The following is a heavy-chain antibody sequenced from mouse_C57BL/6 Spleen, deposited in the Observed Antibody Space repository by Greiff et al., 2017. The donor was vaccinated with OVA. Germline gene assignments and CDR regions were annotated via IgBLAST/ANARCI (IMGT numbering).Heavy chain of an antibody. CDR3: ARKLGHHWYFDV. J-gene: IGHJ1*03. CDR1: GYTFTSYW. D-gene: IGHD4-1*01. V-gene: IGHV1-55*01. Sequence: QVQLQQPGAELVKPGASVKMSCKASGYTFTSYWITWVKQRPGQGLEWIGDIYPGSGSTNYNEKFKSKATLTVDTSSSTAYMQLSSLTSEDSAVYYCARKLGHHWYFDVWGTGTTVTVSS. CDR2: IYPGSGST.